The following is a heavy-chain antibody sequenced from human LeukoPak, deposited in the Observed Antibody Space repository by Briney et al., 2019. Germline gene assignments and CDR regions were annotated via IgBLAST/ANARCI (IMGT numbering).Heavy chain of an antibody. CDR1: GGSISSYY. V-gene: IGHV4-59*12. CDR3: AGRVVPAAAFDY. D-gene: IGHD2-2*01. Sequence: PETLSLTCTVSGGSISSYYWHYIRQPPGKALEYIGHIYYTGSTTYNPSLKSRVTISVDTSKNQFSLKLSSVTAADTAVYYCAGRVVPAAAFDYWGQGTLVTVSS. CDR2: IYYTGST. J-gene: IGHJ4*02.